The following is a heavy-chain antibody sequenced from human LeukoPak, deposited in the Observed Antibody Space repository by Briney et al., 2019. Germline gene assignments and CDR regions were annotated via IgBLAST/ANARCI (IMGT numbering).Heavy chain of an antibody. CDR3: AKADYYDSSGYYYGGVSVDY. CDR2: ISGSGGST. J-gene: IGHJ4*02. CDR1: GFTFSSYA. V-gene: IGHV3-23*01. D-gene: IGHD3-22*01. Sequence: GGSLRLSCAASGFTFSSYAMSWVRQAPGKGLEWVSAISGSGGSTYYADSVKGRFTISRDNSKNTLYLQMNSLRAEDTAVYYCAKADYYDSSGYYYGGVSVDYWGQGILVTVSS.